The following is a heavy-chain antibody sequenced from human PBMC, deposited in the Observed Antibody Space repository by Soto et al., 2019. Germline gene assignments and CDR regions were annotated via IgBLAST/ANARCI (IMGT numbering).Heavy chain of an antibody. CDR2: IYYSGST. CDR3: ARVPFRYDSSGYLNWFDP. D-gene: IGHD3-22*01. Sequence: SETLSLTCTVSGGSISSGGYYWSWIRQHPGKGLEWIGYIYYSGSTYYNPSLKSRVTISVDTSKNQFSLKLSSVTAADTAVYYCARVPFRYDSSGYLNWFDPWGQGTLVTVSS. CDR1: GGSISSGGYY. V-gene: IGHV4-31*03. J-gene: IGHJ5*02.